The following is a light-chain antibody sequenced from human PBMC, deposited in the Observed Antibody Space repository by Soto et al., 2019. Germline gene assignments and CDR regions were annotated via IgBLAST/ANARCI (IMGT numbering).Light chain of an antibody. Sequence: QSALTQPASVSGSPGQSITISCTGTSSDVGGYNYVSWYQQHPGKAPKLMIYDVSNRPSRVSNRFSGSKSGNTASLTISGLQAEDEADYYCSSYTSSRGFVFGTGTKVTVL. CDR3: SSYTSSRGFV. CDR2: DVS. V-gene: IGLV2-14*01. CDR1: SSDVGGYNY. J-gene: IGLJ1*01.